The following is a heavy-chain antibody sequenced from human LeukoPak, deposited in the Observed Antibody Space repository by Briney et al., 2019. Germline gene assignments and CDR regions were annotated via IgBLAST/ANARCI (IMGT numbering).Heavy chain of an antibody. V-gene: IGHV4-59*01. CDR2: IHYSGST. D-gene: IGHD4-17*01. CDR1: GGSITNYY. Sequence: SETLSLTCTVSGGSITNYYWTWIRQPPGKGLEWIGYIHYSGSTNYNPSLKSRVTISVDTSKNQFSLKLSSLTAADTAVFYCARGYGDYRRYYYGMDVWGRGTTVTVS. J-gene: IGHJ6*02. CDR3: ARGYGDYRRYYYGMDV.